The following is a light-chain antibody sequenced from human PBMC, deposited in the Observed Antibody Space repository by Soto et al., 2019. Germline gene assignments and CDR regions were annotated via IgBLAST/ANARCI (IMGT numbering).Light chain of an antibody. V-gene: IGKV1-5*03. J-gene: IGKJ1*01. CDR3: QHYNSYSEA. CDR2: KAS. CDR1: QGISSW. Sequence: DIQMTQSPSSVSSSVGYRFAVTCRASQGISSWLAWYQQKPGKAPKLLIYKASTLKSGVPSRFSGSGSGTEFTLTISSLQPDDFATYYCQHYNSYSEAFGQGTKVDIK.